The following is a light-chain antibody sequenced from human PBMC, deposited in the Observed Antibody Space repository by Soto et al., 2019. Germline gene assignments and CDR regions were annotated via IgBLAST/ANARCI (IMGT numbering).Light chain of an antibody. CDR2: RNT. CDR3: QSYDRSLSGSWV. CDR1: SSNIGAAFD. V-gene: IGLV1-40*01. J-gene: IGLJ3*02. Sequence: QSVLTQPPSVSGAPGQKVTISCTGSSSNIGAAFDVHWYQQLPGTAPKLLIYRNTNRPSGVPDRFSGSKSGASASLAITGLQAEDEGDYYCQSYDRSLSGSWVFGGGTKVTVL.